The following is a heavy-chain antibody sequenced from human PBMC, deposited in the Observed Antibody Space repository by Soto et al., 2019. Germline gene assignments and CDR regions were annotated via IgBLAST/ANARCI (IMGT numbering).Heavy chain of an antibody. V-gene: IGHV4-34*01. D-gene: IGHD1-26*01. Sequence: SETLSLTCTVYGGSFSGYYWSWIRQPPGKGLEWIGEINHSGSTNYNPSLKSRVTISVDTSKNQFSLKLSSVTAADTAVYYCARGRWYSGRAWFDPWGQGTLVTVSS. CDR1: GGSFSGYY. CDR3: ARGRWYSGRAWFDP. CDR2: INHSGST. J-gene: IGHJ5*02.